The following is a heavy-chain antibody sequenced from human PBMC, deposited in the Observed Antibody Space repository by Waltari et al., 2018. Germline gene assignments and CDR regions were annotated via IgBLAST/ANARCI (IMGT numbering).Heavy chain of an antibody. CDR2: IKSKTDGGTT. D-gene: IGHD2-15*01. V-gene: IGHV3-15*01. CDR3: TTKMVVAATRYYYYGMDV. CDR1: GFTFSNAW. Sequence: EVQLVESGGGLVKPGGSLRLSCAASGFTFSNAWMSWVRQAPGKGLEWVGRIKSKTDGGTTDYAAPVKGRFTISRDDSKNTLYLQMNSLKTEDTAVYYCTTKMVVAATRYYYYGMDVWGQGTTVTVSS. J-gene: IGHJ6*02.